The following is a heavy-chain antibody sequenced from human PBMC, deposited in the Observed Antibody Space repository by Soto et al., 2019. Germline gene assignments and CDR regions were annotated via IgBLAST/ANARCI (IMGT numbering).Heavy chain of an antibody. CDR2: INPSGGST. D-gene: IGHD6-19*01. Sequence: QVQLVQSGAEVKKPGASVKVSCKASGYTFTSYYMHWVRQAPGQGLEWMGIINPSGGSTSYAQKFQGRVTMTRDTSTSTVYMELSSLRSEDTAVYYCARARGAVAGTGDLWSDPWGQGTLVTVSS. V-gene: IGHV1-46*03. J-gene: IGHJ5*02. CDR1: GYTFTSYY. CDR3: ARARGAVAGTGDLWSDP.